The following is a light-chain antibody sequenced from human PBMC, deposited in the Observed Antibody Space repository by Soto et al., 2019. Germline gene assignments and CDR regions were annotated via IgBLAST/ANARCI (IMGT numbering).Light chain of an antibody. CDR1: SSDVGGYNY. CDR2: DVS. Sequence: ALTQPASVSGSPGQSITISCTGTSSDVGGYNYVSWYQQHPGKAPKFMIYDVSNRPSGVSTRFSGSKSGNTASLTISGLQAEDEADYYCNSYTTSNTRQIVFGTG. CDR3: NSYTTSNTRQIV. J-gene: IGLJ1*01. V-gene: IGLV2-14*01.